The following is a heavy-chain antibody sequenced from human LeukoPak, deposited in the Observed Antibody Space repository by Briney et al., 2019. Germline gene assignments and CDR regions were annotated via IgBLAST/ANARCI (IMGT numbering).Heavy chain of an antibody. CDR1: GYTFTSYY. V-gene: IGHV1-46*01. J-gene: IGHJ4*02. Sequence: GASVKVSCTASGYTFTSYYIHWVRQAPGQGLEWMGIINPAGGSTTYAQKFQGSRLTLTRDTSTSTAYMELSSLRSEDTAVYYCARGRGVHDSHTYDYFDYWGQGSLVTVSS. CDR3: ARGRGVHDSHTYDYFDY. CDR2: INPAGGST. D-gene: IGHD3-22*01.